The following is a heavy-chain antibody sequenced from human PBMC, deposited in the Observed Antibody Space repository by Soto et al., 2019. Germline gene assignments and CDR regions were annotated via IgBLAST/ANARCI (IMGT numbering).Heavy chain of an antibody. CDR2: IIPIFGTA. J-gene: IGHJ6*02. CDR1: GGTFSSYA. D-gene: IGHD5-12*01. V-gene: IGHV1-69*13. CDR3: ARGSGYDEYYYYYGMDV. Sequence: SVKVSCKXSGGTFSSYAISWVRQAPGQGLEWMGGIIPIFGTANYAQKFQGRVTITADESTSTAYMELSSLRSEDTAVYYCARGSGYDEYYYYYGMDVWGQGTTVTVSS.